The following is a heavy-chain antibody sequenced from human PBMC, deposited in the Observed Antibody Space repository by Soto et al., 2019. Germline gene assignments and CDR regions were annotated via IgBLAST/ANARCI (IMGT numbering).Heavy chain of an antibody. D-gene: IGHD6-13*01. CDR1: GVIFSGHG. V-gene: IGHV3-30*18. CDR2: VSYAGRYT. J-gene: IGHJ4*02. Sequence: QVQLVESGGGVVQPGRSLRLACVASGVIFSGHGMHWARQVPGKGLEWVAVVSYAGRYTHYADSVKGRFTISRDNSKNKVYLQMNSLRAEDAARYYCAKYRPNSSSWPDYWGQGTLVTVSS. CDR3: AKYRPNSSSWPDY.